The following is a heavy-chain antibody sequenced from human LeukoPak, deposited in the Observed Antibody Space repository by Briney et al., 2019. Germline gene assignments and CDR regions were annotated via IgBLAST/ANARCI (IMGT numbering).Heavy chain of an antibody. CDR1: GGSISSGSYY. CDR2: IYTSGST. Sequence: SQTLSLTCTVSGGSISSGSYYWSWIRQPAGKGLEWIVRIYTSGSTNNNPSLKSRVTISVDTSTNQFSLKLSSVTAADTAVYYCARAVRNYNYYYYYMDVWGKGTTVTVCS. CDR3: ARAVRNYNYYYYYMDV. V-gene: IGHV4-61*02. D-gene: IGHD1-7*01. J-gene: IGHJ6*03.